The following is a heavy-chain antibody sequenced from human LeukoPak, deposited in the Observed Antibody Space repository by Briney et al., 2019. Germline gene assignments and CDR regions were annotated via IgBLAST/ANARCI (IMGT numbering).Heavy chain of an antibody. CDR2: ISSSSSYI. CDR1: GSTFSSYS. Sequence: PGGSLRLSCAASGSTFSSYSMNWVRQAPGKGLEWVSSISSSSSYIYYADSVKGRFTISRDNAKNSLYLQMNSLRAEDTAVYYCARGGYYDSSGYYGPVDYWGQGTLVTVSS. V-gene: IGHV3-21*01. CDR3: ARGGYYDSSGYYGPVDY. J-gene: IGHJ4*02. D-gene: IGHD3-22*01.